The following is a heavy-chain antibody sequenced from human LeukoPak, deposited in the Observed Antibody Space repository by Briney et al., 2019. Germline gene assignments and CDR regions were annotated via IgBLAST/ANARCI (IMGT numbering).Heavy chain of an antibody. CDR3: ARDRAATFFDY. D-gene: IGHD1-26*01. J-gene: IGHJ4*02. CDR1: GFTFSSYS. CDR2: ISSSSSYI. V-gene: IGHV3-21*01. Sequence: GGSLRLSCAAPGFTFSSYSMNWVRQAPGKGLEWVSSISSSSSYIYYADSVKGRFTISRDNAKNSLYLQMNSLRAEDTAVYYCARDRAATFFDYWGQGTLVTVSS.